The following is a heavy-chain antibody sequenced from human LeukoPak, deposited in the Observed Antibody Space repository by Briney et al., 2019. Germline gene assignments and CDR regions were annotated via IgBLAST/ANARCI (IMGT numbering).Heavy chain of an antibody. CDR3: AKEREDTMVRGVIITTRYFDY. J-gene: IGHJ4*02. CDR2: INWNGGNT. V-gene: IGHV3-20*04. Sequence: GGSLRLSCAASGFTFDDYGMTWVRQAPGKGLEWVSGINWNGGNTGYADSVKGRFTISRDNAQNSLYLHMNSLRAEDTAVYYCAKEREDTMVRGVIITTRYFDYWGQGTLVTVSS. D-gene: IGHD3-10*01. CDR1: GFTFDDYG.